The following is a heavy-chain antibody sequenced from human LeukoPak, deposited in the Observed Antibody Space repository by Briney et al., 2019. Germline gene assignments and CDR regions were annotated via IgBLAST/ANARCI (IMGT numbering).Heavy chain of an antibody. CDR2: INTNTGNP. Sequence: ASVKVSCKASGYTFTSYAMNWVRHAPGQGLEWMGWINTNTGNPTYAQGFTGRFVFSLNTSVTTSSLQISSLKAEDTAVYYCARDHVKLGSGFHPFDAFDIWGQGTLVTVSS. CDR3: ARDHVKLGSGFHPFDAFDI. V-gene: IGHV7-4-1*02. J-gene: IGHJ3*02. D-gene: IGHD3-22*01. CDR1: GYTFTSYA.